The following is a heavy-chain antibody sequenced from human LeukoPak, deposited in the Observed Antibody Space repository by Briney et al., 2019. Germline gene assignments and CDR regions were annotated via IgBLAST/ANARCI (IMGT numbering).Heavy chain of an antibody. CDR1: GGTFSSYA. Sequence: EASVKVSCKASGGTFSSYAISWVRQAPGQGLEWMGGIIPIFGTANYAQKFQGRVTITTDESTSTAYMELSSLRSEDTAVYYCARDSTMRRAAKGPYYYYYYMDVWGKGTTVTVSS. CDR3: ARDSTMRRAAKGPYYYYYYMDV. CDR2: IIPIFGTA. V-gene: IGHV1-69*05. D-gene: IGHD2-15*01. J-gene: IGHJ6*03.